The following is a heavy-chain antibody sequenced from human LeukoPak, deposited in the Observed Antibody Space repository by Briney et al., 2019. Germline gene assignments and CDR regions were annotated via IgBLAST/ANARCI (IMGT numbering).Heavy chain of an antibody. J-gene: IGHJ5*02. CDR2: INPSGGST. V-gene: IGHV1-46*01. CDR3: ARATPDCSGGSCYDGWFDP. Sequence: ASVKVSCKASGYTFTSYYMHWVRQAPGQGLEWMGIINPSGGSTSYAQKFQGRVTMTRDTSTSTVYMELSSLRSEDTAVYYCARATPDCSGGSCYDGWFDPWGQGTLVTVSS. D-gene: IGHD2-15*01. CDR1: GYTFTSYY.